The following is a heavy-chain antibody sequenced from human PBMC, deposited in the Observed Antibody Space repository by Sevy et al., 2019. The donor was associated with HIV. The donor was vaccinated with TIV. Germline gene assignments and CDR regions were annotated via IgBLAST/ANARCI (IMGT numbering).Heavy chain of an antibody. Sequence: ASVKVSCKASGYIFTNYPICWVRQAPGQGLEWMGCIRTSNRETKYTQKLQGRAIMTTDTSTSTIYMDLRNLRSDDKAVYYCAGDSDGSGHYYFDYFDYWGQGTLVTVSS. CDR1: GYIFTNYP. D-gene: IGHD3-22*01. V-gene: IGHV1-18*01. CDR3: AGDSDGSGHYYFDYFDY. J-gene: IGHJ4*02. CDR2: IRTSNRET.